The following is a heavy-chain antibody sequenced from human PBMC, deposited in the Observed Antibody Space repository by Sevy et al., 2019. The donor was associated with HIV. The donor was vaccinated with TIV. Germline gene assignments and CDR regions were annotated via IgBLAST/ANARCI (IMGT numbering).Heavy chain of an antibody. CDR3: AGRKVGDFGSWSGPVRGPWAGGPLFDY. D-gene: IGHD3-3*01. CDR2: ISHTGEDT. J-gene: IGHJ4*02. Sequence: GGSLRLSCTSSGVTFSNYAMTWVRQTPGKGLEWVSSISHTGEDTYFADSVKGRFTISRDNSENTLYLQMKSLRGEDTALYYCAGRKVGDFGSWSGPVRGPWAGGPLFDYWGQGTLVTVSS. CDR1: GVTFSNYA. V-gene: IGHV3-23*01.